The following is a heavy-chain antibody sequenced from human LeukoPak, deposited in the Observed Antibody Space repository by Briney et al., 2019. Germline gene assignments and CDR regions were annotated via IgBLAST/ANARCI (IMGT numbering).Heavy chain of an antibody. CDR1: GGTFSSYE. V-gene: IGHV3-48*03. J-gene: IGHJ4*02. D-gene: IGHD3-10*01. CDR3: ARGAATNLWPSDY. CDR2: ISSSGSTI. Sequence: GGSLRLSYAPSGGTFSSYEMNRVRQAPGKGLEWVSYISSSGSTIYYADSVKGRFTISRDNAKNSLYLQMNSLRAEETAIYYCARGAATNLWPSDYWGQGTLVTVSS.